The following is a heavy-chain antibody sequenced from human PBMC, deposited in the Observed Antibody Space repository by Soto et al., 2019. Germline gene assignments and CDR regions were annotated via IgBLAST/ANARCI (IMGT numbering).Heavy chain of an antibody. CDR1: GYTFSDYG. Sequence: QVQLVQSGAEVAKPGASVKVSCKSSGYTFSDYGISWVRQAPGQGLEWMGWISAYNGDTNYAHKFQSRVTMTTDTSTSTAYLELRSLRSDDTAVYYCARTGRFLEWLSTFDYWGQGNLVTVSS. CDR2: ISAYNGDT. V-gene: IGHV1-18*01. CDR3: ARTGRFLEWLSTFDY. D-gene: IGHD3-3*01. J-gene: IGHJ4*02.